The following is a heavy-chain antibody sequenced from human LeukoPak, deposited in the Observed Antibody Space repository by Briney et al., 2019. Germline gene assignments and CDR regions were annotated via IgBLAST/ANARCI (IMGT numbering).Heavy chain of an antibody. CDR1: GFTFSSYA. CDR2: ISYDGSNK. Sequence: GGSLRLSCAASGFTFSSYAMHWVRQAPGKGLEWVAVISYDGSNKYYADPVKGRFTISRDNSKNTLYLQMNSLRAEDTAVYYCARDYYDSSGYYYGPGDVWGQGTTVTVSS. J-gene: IGHJ6*02. D-gene: IGHD3-22*01. V-gene: IGHV3-30-3*01. CDR3: ARDYYDSSGYYYGPGDV.